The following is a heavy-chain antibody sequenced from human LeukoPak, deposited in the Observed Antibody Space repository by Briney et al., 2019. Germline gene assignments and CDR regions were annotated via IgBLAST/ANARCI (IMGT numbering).Heavy chain of an antibody. CDR2: ISGSGGST. D-gene: IGHD3-9*01. CDR1: GFTFSSYA. CDR3: AKASGYYDILTGYYLFDY. Sequence: PGGSLRLSCAASGFTFSSYAMSWVRQAPGKGLERVSAISGSGGSTYYADSVKGRFTISRDNSKNTLYLQMNSLRAEDTAVYYCAKASGYYDILTGYYLFDYWGQGTLVTVSS. V-gene: IGHV3-23*01. J-gene: IGHJ4*02.